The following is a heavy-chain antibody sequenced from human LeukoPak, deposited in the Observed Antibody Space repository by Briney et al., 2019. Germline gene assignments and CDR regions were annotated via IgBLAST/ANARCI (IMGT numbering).Heavy chain of an antibody. CDR3: ARGDIVVVPAAMDYYYYYMDV. CDR1: GGSISSGSYY. D-gene: IGHD2-2*01. V-gene: IGHV4-61*02. Sequence: PSETLSLTCTVSGGSISSGSYYWSWIRQPAGKGLEWIGRIYTSGSTNYNPSLKSRVTISVDTSKNQFSLKLSSVTAADTAVYYCARGDIVVVPAAMDYYYYYMDVWGKGTTVTVSS. CDR2: IYTSGST. J-gene: IGHJ6*03.